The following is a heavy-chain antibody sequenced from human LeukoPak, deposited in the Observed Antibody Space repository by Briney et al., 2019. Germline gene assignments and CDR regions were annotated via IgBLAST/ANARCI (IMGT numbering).Heavy chain of an antibody. V-gene: IGHV3-30*04. J-gene: IGHJ4*01. CDR2: ISYDGSNK. D-gene: IGHD2-2*01. CDR1: GFTFSSYA. Sequence: PGGSLRLSCAASGFTFSSYAMHWVRQAPGKGLEWVAVISYDGSNKYYADSVKGRFTISRDNSKNTLYLQMNSLRAEDTAVYYCARGAKRYCSSTSCYAEGDFDYWGQEPWSPSPQ. CDR3: ARGAKRYCSSTSCYAEGDFDY.